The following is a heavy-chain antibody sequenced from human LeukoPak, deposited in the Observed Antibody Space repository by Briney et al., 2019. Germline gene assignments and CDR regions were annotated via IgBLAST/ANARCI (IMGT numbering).Heavy chain of an antibody. CDR2: TYYRSKWYV. D-gene: IGHD3-10*01. CDR1: GASVSSNTAA. V-gene: IGHV6-1*01. CDR3: ARAEGSGFCDY. Sequence: SQTLSLTCAISGASVSSNTAAWYWIRQSPSRGLEWLARTYYRSKWYVDYAVSVNSRISIKADTSRNQLSLQLKSVTPEDTAVYYCARAEGSGFCDYWGQGTLGTVSS. J-gene: IGHJ4*02.